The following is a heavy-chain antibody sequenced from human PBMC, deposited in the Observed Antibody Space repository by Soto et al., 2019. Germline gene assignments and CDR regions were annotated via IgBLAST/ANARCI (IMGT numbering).Heavy chain of an antibody. J-gene: IGHJ4*02. D-gene: IGHD3-10*01. CDR2: ISAYNGNT. CDR3: ARVSYGVPGSGSYYNNDY. V-gene: IGHV1-18*01. Sequence: GASVKVSCKASGYTFTSYGISWVRQAPGQGLEWMGWISAYNGNTNYAQKLQGRVTMTTDTSTSTAYMELRSLRSDDTAVYYCARVSYGVPGSGSYYNNDYWGQGTLVTVSS. CDR1: GYTFTSYG.